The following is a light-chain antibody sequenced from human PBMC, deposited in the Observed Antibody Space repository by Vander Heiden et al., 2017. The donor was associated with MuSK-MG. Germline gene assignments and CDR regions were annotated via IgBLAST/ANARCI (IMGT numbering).Light chain of an antibody. CDR3: MQALQSPRT. Sequence: SSQSLLHSNGYNYLDWYLQKAGQSPQLLIYLGSNRASGVPDRFSGSGSGTDFTLKISRVGAEDVGVYYCMQALQSPRTFGQGTKVEIK. CDR1: QSLLHSNGYNY. CDR2: LGS. J-gene: IGKJ1*01. V-gene: IGKV2-28*01.